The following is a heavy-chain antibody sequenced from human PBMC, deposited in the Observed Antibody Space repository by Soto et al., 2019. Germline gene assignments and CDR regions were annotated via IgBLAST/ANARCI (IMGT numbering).Heavy chain of an antibody. J-gene: IGHJ5*02. V-gene: IGHV1-18*01. D-gene: IGHD2-15*01. CDR1: GYTFNYYG. CDR2: INPDNGDT. Sequence: AASVKVSCKTSGYTFNYYGISWVRQAPGQGLEWMGWINPDNGDTKYDQKFQGRVTMTTDTSTSTAYMELRSLRSDDTAVYYCARSQVVTQYNWFDPWGQGGLVTVS. CDR3: ARSQVVTQYNWFDP.